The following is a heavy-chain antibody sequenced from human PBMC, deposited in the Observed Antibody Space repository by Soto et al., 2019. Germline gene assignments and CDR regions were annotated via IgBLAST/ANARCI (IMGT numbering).Heavy chain of an antibody. CDR2: INPSGDT. J-gene: IGHJ4*02. V-gene: IGHV1-46*01. CDR3: ARVYCSGGGCYGIDY. D-gene: IGHD2-15*01. CDR1: GDTFTSYY. Sequence: QVQLVQSGAEVKKPGASVKISCKASGDTFTSYYMHWVRQAPGQGLAWMGIINPSGDTSYAQKFQGRVTMTRAKSTSTVYMELSSLRSEDTAVYYCARVYCSGGGCYGIDYWGQGTLVTVSS.